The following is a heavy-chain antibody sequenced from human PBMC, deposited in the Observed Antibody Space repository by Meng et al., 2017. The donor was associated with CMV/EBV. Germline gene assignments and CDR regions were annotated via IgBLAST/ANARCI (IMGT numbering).Heavy chain of an antibody. Sequence: GGSLRLSCAASGFTFDDYTMHWVRQAPGKGLEWVSRISWDGGSTYYADSVKGRFTISRDNSKNSLYLQMNSLRTEDTALYYCAKDMGNPRGYYYGMDVWGQGTTVTVSS. V-gene: IGHV3-43*01. CDR3: AKDMGNPRGYYYGMDV. CDR2: ISWDGGST. D-gene: IGHD7-27*01. J-gene: IGHJ6*02. CDR1: GFTFDDYT.